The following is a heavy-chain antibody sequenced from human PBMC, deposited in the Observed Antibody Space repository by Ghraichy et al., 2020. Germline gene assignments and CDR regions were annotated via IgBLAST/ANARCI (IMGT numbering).Heavy chain of an antibody. D-gene: IGHD2-21*01. CDR3: ASQGDCFTFDS. Sequence: SETLSLTCTVSGGSISNYYWSWIRQPAGKGLGWIGRIYTVGITNYNPSLKIRVTVSVDTSKKQFSLNLNSVTAADTAVYFCASQGDCFTFDSWGHAALVSVSP. V-gene: IGHV4-4*07. CDR1: GGSISNYY. CDR2: IYTVGIT. J-gene: IGHJ4*01.